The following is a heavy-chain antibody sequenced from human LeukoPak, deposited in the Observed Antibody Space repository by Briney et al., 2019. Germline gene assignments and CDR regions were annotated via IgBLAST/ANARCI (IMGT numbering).Heavy chain of an antibody. CDR1: GFTFSSYA. Sequence: GGSLRLSCAASGFTFSSYAMSWVRQAPGKGLGWVSAISGSGGSTYYADSVKGRFTISRDNSKNTLYLQMNSLRAEDTAVYYCAKNDYYDSSGYWGQGTLVTVSS. CDR3: AKNDYYDSSGY. V-gene: IGHV3-23*01. D-gene: IGHD3-22*01. J-gene: IGHJ4*02. CDR2: ISGSGGST.